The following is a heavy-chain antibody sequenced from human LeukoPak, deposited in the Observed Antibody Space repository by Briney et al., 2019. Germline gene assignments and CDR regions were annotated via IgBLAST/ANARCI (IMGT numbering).Heavy chain of an antibody. V-gene: IGHV4-38-2*02. CDR3: ARDKHYDFWSGYHPYDAFDI. Sequence: KPSETLSLTCAVSGYSISSGYYWGWIRPPPEKGLEWIGSIYHSGSTYYNPSLRSRVTISVDTSKNQFSLKLSSVTAADTAVYYCARDKHYDFWSGYHPYDAFDIWGQGTMVTVSS. J-gene: IGHJ3*02. D-gene: IGHD3-3*01. CDR2: IYHSGST. CDR1: GYSISSGYY.